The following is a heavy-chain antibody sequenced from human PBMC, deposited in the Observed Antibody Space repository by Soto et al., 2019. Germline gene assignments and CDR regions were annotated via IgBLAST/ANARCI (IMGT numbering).Heavy chain of an antibody. CDR1: GFTFSSYA. CDR3: AKDNPRDSSGYYPPGGMDV. Sequence: EVQLLESGGGLVQPGGSLRLSCAASGFTFSSYAMSWVRQAPGKGLEWVSAISGSGGSTYYADSVKGRFTISRDNSKNTLYLQMHSLRAEDTAVYYCAKDNPRDSSGYYPPGGMDVWGQGTTVTVSS. V-gene: IGHV3-23*01. J-gene: IGHJ6*02. CDR2: ISGSGGST. D-gene: IGHD3-22*01.